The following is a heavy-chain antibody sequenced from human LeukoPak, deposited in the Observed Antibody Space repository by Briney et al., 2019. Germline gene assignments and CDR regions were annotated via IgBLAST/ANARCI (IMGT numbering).Heavy chain of an antibody. V-gene: IGHV4-34*01. J-gene: IGHJ4*02. Sequence: SETLSLTCAVYGGSFSGYYWNWIRQPPGKGLEWIGEINHSVSTNYNPSLKSRVTISVDTSKNQFSLKLSSVTAADTAVYYCARGLGYCSSTSCYYDYWGQGTLVTVSS. CDR1: GGSFSGYY. CDR2: INHSVST. CDR3: ARGLGYCSSTSCYYDY. D-gene: IGHD2-2*01.